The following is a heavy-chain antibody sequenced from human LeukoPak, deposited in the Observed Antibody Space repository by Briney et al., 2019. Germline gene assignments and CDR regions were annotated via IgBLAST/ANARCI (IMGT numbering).Heavy chain of an antibody. CDR3: ARASSYYYYMDV. J-gene: IGHJ6*03. CDR2: VSAYNGNT. D-gene: IGHD6-6*01. V-gene: IGHV1-18*01. Sequence: ASVKVSCKASGYTFTSYGISWVRQAPGQGLEWMGWVSAYNGNTNYAQKLQGRVTMTTDTSTSTAYMELRSLRSDDTAVYYCARASSYYYYMDVWGKGTTVTVSS. CDR1: GYTFTSYG.